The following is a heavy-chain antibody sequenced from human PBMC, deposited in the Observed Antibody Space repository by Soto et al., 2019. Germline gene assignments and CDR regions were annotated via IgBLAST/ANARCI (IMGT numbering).Heavy chain of an antibody. CDR2: INPSGGST. V-gene: IGHV1-46*01. Sequence: ASVKVSCKASGYTFTSYYMHWVRQAPGQGLEWMGIINPSGGSTSYAQKFQGRVTMTRGTSTSTVYMELSSLRAEDTAVYYCARDHPFYYDGSCYDNWGQGALVTVS. CDR3: ARDHPFYYDGSCYDN. J-gene: IGHJ4*02. CDR1: GYTFTSYY. D-gene: IGHD3-22*01.